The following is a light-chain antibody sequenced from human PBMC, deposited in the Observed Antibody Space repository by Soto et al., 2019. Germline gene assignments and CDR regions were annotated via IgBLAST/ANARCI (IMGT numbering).Light chain of an antibody. Sequence: EIVMTQSPATLSVSPGERATLSCRASQSVGTNLVWYQHKPGQAPRPLIYGASIRATGIPARFSASGSGTEFTLTISSLQSEDSAVYFCQQYYYWPPYTFGQATKVDIK. CDR3: QQYYYWPPYT. V-gene: IGKV3-15*01. CDR2: GAS. CDR1: QSVGTN. J-gene: IGKJ2*01.